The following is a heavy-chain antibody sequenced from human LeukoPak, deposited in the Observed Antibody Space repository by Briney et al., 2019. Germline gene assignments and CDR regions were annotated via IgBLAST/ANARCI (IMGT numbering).Heavy chain of an antibody. CDR2: IHYSGST. D-gene: IGHD2-15*01. Sequence: SETLTLTCAVYGGSFSGYYWSWIRQPPGKGLEWIGSIHYSGSTYYNPSLQSRVTISIDTSKNQFSLKLRFVTAADTAVYYCARVRCSGGSCPYYYYYYYMDVWGKGTTVTVSS. CDR3: ARVRCSGGSCPYYYYYYYMDV. V-gene: IGHV4-34*01. CDR1: GGSFSGYY. J-gene: IGHJ6*03.